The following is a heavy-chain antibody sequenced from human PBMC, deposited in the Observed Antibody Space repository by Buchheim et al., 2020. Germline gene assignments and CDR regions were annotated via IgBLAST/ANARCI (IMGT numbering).Heavy chain of an antibody. J-gene: IGHJ4*02. V-gene: IGHV3-33*01. CDR2: TWYDGDSK. CDR1: GFMFSNYA. D-gene: IGHD1-1*01. Sequence: QVRLVESGGGVVQPGTSLRLSCATSGFMFSNYAMHWVRQAPGKGLEWVAVTWYDGDSKYYGDSVKGRFTISRDNSKNTLYLQMNSLRAEDTAVYYCARDFLDDLAFDSWGQGTL. CDR3: ARDFLDDLAFDS.